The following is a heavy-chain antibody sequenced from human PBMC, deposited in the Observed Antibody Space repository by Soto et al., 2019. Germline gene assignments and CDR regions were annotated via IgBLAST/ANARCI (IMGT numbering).Heavy chain of an antibody. CDR1: GGTFSSYA. CDR2: IIPIFGTA. V-gene: IGHV1-69*13. D-gene: IGHD6-6*01. Sequence: SVKVSCKASGGTFSSYAISWVRQAPGQGLEWMGGIIPIFGTANYAQKFQGRVTITADESTSTAYMELSSLRSEDTAVYYCARPSGIAARMHAFDIWGQGTMVTVSS. J-gene: IGHJ3*02. CDR3: ARPSGIAARMHAFDI.